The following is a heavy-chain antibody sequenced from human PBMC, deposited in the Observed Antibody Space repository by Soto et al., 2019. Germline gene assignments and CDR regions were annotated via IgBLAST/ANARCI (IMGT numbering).Heavy chain of an antibody. Sequence: SETLSLTCKVSGDSMNIDDYYWGWIRQPPGKGLEWIGSIHYTGDTYYSPSLKSRVTISRDASMNQFSLRLTSVNVADTAMYYCARQATTSWSYWGQGNLVT. CDR1: GDSMNIDDYY. V-gene: IGHV4-39*01. J-gene: IGHJ4*01. CDR3: ARQATTSWSY. CDR2: IHYTGDT. D-gene: IGHD2-2*01.